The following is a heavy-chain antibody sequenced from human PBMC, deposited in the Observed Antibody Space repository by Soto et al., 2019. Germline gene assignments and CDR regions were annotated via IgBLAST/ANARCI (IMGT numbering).Heavy chain of an antibody. D-gene: IGHD3-9*01. CDR2: IYYTETT. CDR1: GGSISSTGHF. V-gene: IGHV4-39*01. Sequence: QVQLQESGPGLVKPSGTLSLTCTVSGGSISSTGHFWGWIRQPPGKGLERIGCIYYTETTYYNTSLKCRVNVSVDTSKNRFPLRLSSVTAADSAVYYCARQITCDILARPCLLDNWGEGSLVIVSS. J-gene: IGHJ4*02. CDR3: ARQITCDILARPCLLDN.